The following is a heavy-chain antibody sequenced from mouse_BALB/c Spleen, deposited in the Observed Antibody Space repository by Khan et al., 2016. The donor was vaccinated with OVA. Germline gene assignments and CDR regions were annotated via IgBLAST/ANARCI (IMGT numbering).Heavy chain of an antibody. CDR3: ARENYYGRSGDAMEY. CDR2: IGPGSSNA. V-gene: IGHV1S41*01. CDR1: GYTFTSYW. D-gene: IGHD1-1*01. Sequence: DLVKPGASVKLSCKASGYTFTSYWIHWIKQRPGQGLEWIGRIGPGSSNAYYNDMFKGKATLTVDTSSNTAYIQLSSLSSEDSAVYFCARENYYGRSGDAMEYWGQGTSVTVSA. J-gene: IGHJ4*01.